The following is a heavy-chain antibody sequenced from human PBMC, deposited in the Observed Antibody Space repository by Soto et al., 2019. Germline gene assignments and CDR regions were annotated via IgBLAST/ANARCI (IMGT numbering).Heavy chain of an antibody. CDR2: IIPIFGTA. Sequence: ASVKVSCKASGGTFSSYAISWVRQAPGQGLEWMGGIIPIFGTANYAQKFQGRVTFTADESTSTAYMELSSLRSEDTAVYYCARAYPQSSSGYYFDYWGQGTLVTVSS. D-gene: IGHD6-13*01. J-gene: IGHJ4*02. CDR1: GGTFSSYA. CDR3: ARAYPQSSSGYYFDY. V-gene: IGHV1-69*13.